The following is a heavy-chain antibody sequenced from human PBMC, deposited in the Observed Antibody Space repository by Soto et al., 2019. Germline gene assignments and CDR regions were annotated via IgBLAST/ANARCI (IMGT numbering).Heavy chain of an antibody. D-gene: IGHD2-15*01. CDR2: IYYSGST. V-gene: IGHV4-59*08. CDR1: GGSISSYY. CDR3: ARQSGGCSGGSCTSNFDY. J-gene: IGHJ4*02. Sequence: PSETLSLTCTVSGGSISSYYWSWIRQPPGKGPEWIGYIYYSGSTNYNPSLKSRVNISVDTSKNQFSLKLSSVTAADTAVYYCARQSGGCSGGSCTSNFDYWGQGTLVTVSS.